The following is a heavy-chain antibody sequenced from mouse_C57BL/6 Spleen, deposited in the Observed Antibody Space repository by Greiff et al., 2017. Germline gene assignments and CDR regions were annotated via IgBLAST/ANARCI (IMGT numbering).Heavy chain of an antibody. CDR3: ARREDPLYDGYYLYAMDY. Sequence: QVQLQQSGAELVKPGASVKLSCKASGYTFTEYTIHWVKQRSGQGLEWIGWFYPGSGSIKYNEKFKDKATLTADKSSSTVYMELSRLTSEDSAVYFCARREDPLYDGYYLYAMDYWGQGTSVTVSS. D-gene: IGHD2-3*01. J-gene: IGHJ4*01. CDR1: GYTFTEYT. V-gene: IGHV1-62-2*01. CDR2: FYPGSGSI.